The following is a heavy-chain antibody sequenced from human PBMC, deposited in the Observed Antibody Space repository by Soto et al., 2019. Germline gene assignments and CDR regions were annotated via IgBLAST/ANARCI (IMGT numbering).Heavy chain of an antibody. D-gene: IGHD1-1*01. CDR1: GGSISNYY. Sequence: QVQLQESGPGLVKPSETLSLTCTVSGGSISNYYWVWLRQPPGQRLEWIGHMYHSGDTDYNPSLKSRVAISVDTSKNRISLKLNSLSAADTAVYDGARGDWNDYYYNGMDVWGQGTKVIVSS. J-gene: IGHJ6*02. CDR2: MYHSGDT. V-gene: IGHV4-59*01. CDR3: ARGDWNDYYYNGMDV.